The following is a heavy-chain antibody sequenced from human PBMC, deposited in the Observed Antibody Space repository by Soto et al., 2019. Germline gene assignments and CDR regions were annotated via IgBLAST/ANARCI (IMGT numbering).Heavy chain of an antibody. CDR3: AKRGRTGVARDAFAI. CDR1: GFTFSSYP. J-gene: IGHJ3*02. V-gene: IGHV3-23*01. CDR2: ISGSGGST. D-gene: IGHD2-15*01. Sequence: EVQLLESGGGLVQPGGSLRVSCAASGFTFSSYPMSWVRQAPGKGLEWVSFISGSGGSTYYADSVKGRFTISRDNSKNTMFLQMNSLRVEDTALCYCAKRGRTGVARDAFAIWGQGTLVTVSS.